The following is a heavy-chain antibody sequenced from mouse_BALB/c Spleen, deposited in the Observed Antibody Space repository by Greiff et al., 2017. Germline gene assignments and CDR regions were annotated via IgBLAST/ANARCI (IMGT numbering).Heavy chain of an antibody. D-gene: IGHD2-3*01. CDR2: ILPGSGST. V-gene: IGHV1-9*01. J-gene: IGHJ2*01. CDR1: GYTFSSYW. CDR3: ARDDGYYVFDY. Sequence: QVQLQQPGAELMKPGASVKISCKATGYTFSSYWIEWVKQRPGHGLEWIGEILPGSGSTNYNEKFKGKATFTADTSSNTAYMQLSSLTSEDSAVYYCARDDGYYVFDYWGQGTTLTVSS.